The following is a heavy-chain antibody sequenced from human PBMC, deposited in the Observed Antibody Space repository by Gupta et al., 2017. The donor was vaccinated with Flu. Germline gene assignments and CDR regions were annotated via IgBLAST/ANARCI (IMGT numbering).Heavy chain of an antibody. CDR3: AADKQTYYDMLTGGSYGMDV. Sequence: EVLLLQSGGGSVQPGGSLRLSCIASGFSSPSYAMSWVRQAPGKGLEWVSVISGNGKSTDYAASVRGRFIISRGNSKNTIYLQMNNVRAEDTAVYFCAADKQTYYDMLTGGSYGMDVWGQGATVTVSS. D-gene: IGHD3-9*01. CDR2: ISGNGKST. CDR1: GFSSPSYA. V-gene: IGHV3-23*01. J-gene: IGHJ6*02.